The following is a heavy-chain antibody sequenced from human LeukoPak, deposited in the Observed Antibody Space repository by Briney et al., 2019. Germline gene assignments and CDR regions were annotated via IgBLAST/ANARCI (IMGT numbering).Heavy chain of an antibody. J-gene: IGHJ4*02. V-gene: IGHV3-21*01. D-gene: IGHD1-14*01. CDR3: ARGIAEIDY. Sequence: GGSLRLSCAASGFTFSSYSMNWVRQAPGKGLEWVSSISSSSNYIYYADSMKGRFTISRDNAKNSLYLQMNSLRAEDTAVYYCARGIAEIDYWGQGTLVTVSS. CDR2: ISSSSNYI. CDR1: GFTFSSYS.